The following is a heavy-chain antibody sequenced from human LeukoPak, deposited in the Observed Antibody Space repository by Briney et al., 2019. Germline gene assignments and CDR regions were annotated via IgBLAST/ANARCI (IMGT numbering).Heavy chain of an antibody. V-gene: IGHV3-7*03. Sequence: GALRLSCAASGLTFSSYWMSWVRQAPGKGLEWVANIKQDGSEKYYVDSVKGRFTISRDDAKSSLYLQMNSLRAEDTAVYYCARRNAMDVWGQGTTVIVFS. CDR1: GLTFSSYW. CDR3: ARRNAMDV. J-gene: IGHJ6*02. CDR2: IKQDGSEK.